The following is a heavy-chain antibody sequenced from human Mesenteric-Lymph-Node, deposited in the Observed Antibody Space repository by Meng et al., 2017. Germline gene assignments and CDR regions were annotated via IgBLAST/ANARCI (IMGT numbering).Heavy chain of an antibody. J-gene: IGHJ4*02. V-gene: IGHV4-38-2*01. D-gene: IGHD1-1*01. CDR2: INLPGST. CDR1: GYSISSGYY. Sequence: SETLSLTCAVSGYSISSGYYWGWIRQPPGKGLEWIGEINLPGSTHYNPSLESRVTISLDTSKRQTSLKLRSVTAADTAIYFCADSNWTNDYWGQGKRVTGCS. CDR3: ADSNWTNDY.